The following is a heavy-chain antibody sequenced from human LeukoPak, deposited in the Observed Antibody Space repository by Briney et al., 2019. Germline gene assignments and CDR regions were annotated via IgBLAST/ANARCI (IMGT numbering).Heavy chain of an antibody. CDR1: GSTFSSYG. CDR3: AKDSRDDAQTVYYFDY. CDR2: IRYDGSNK. D-gene: IGHD1-1*01. Sequence: HPGGSLRLSCAASGSTFSSYGMHWVRQAPGKGLEWVAFIRYDGSNKYYADSVKGRFTISRDNSKNTLYLQMNSLRAEDTAVYYCAKDSRDDAQTVYYFDYWGQGTLVTVSS. V-gene: IGHV3-30*02. J-gene: IGHJ4*02.